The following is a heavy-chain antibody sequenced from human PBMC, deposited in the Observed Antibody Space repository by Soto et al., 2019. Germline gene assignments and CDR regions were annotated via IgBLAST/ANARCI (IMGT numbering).Heavy chain of an antibody. D-gene: IGHD3-10*01. V-gene: IGHV4-39*01. J-gene: IGHJ6*03. CDR1: GGSISSSSYY. Sequence: SETLSLTCTVSGGSISSSSYYWGWIRQPPGKGLEWIGSIYYSGSTYYNPSLKSRVTISVDTSKNQFSLKLSSVTAADTAVYYCARQRGSQYYYGSGSWYYYYYMDVWGKGTTVTVSS. CDR2: IYYSGST. CDR3: ARQRGSQYYYGSGSWYYYYYMDV.